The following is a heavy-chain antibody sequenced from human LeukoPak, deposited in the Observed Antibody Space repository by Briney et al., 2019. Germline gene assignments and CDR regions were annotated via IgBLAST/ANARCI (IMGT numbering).Heavy chain of an antibody. CDR1: GFTFSSYG. Sequence: PGGSLRLSCAASGFTFSSYGMHWVRQAPGKGLEWVAFIRYDGNKEYYADSVKGRFTISRDNSKNTLFLQMNSLRGEDTAAYHCAKDLGPLVGALDSDYWGQGTQVTVSS. V-gene: IGHV3-30*02. D-gene: IGHD1-26*01. CDR3: AKDLGPLVGALDSDY. J-gene: IGHJ4*02. CDR2: IRYDGNKE.